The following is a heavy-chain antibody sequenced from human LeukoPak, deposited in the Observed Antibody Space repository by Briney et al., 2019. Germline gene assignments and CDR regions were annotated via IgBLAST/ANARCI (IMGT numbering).Heavy chain of an antibody. V-gene: IGHV3-21*01. CDR1: GFTFSSYS. Sequence: GGSLRLSCAASGFTFSSYSMNWVRQAPGKGLEWVSSISSSSSYIYYADSVKGRFTISRDNAKNSLYPQMNSLRAEDTAVYYCARDREWELRPHAFDIWGQGTMVTVSS. CDR3: ARDREWELRPHAFDI. D-gene: IGHD1-26*01. J-gene: IGHJ3*02. CDR2: ISSSSSYI.